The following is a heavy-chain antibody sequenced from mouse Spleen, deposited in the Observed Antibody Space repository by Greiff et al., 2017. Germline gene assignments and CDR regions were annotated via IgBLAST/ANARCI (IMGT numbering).Heavy chain of an antibody. CDR1: GFTFSDYG. Sequence: EVQVVESGGGLVKPGGSLKLSCAASGFTFSDYGMHWVRQAPEKGLEWVAYISSGSSTIYYADTVKGRFTISRDNAKNTLFLQMTSLRSEDTAMYYCARRRDGNWYFDVWGAGTTVTVSS. D-gene: IGHD3-3*01. CDR2: ISSGSSTI. CDR3: ARRRDGNWYFDV. V-gene: IGHV5-17*01. J-gene: IGHJ1*01.